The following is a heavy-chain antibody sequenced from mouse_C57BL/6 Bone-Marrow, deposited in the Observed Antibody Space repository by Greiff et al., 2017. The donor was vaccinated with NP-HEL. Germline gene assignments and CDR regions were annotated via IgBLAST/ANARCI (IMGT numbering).Heavy chain of an antibody. V-gene: IGHV1-81*01. D-gene: IGHD2-5*01. Sequence: VKLMESGAELARPGASVKLSCKASSYTFTSYGISWVKQRTGQGLEWIGEIYPRSGNTYYNEKFKGKATLTADKSSSTAYMELRSLTSEDSAVYFCARGPLYSNVAYWGQGTLVTVSA. J-gene: IGHJ3*01. CDR2: IYPRSGNT. CDR3: ARGPLYSNVAY. CDR1: SYTFTSYG.